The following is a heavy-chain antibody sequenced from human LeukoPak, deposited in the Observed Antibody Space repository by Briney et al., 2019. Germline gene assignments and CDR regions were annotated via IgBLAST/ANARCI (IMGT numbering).Heavy chain of an antibody. J-gene: IGHJ4*02. CDR1: GGSISSSSYY. D-gene: IGHD5-24*01. V-gene: IGHV4-39*01. CDR2: IYYSGST. Sequence: PSETLSPTCTVSGGSISSSSYYWGWIRQPPGKGLEWIGSIYYSGSTYYNPSLKSRVTISVDTSKNQFSLKLSSVTAADTAVYYCARHASPVEMATIFVYDYWGQGTLVTVSS. CDR3: ARHASPVEMATIFVYDY.